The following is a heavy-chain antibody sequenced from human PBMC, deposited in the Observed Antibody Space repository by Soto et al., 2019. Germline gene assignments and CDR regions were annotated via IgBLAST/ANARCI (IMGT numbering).Heavy chain of an antibody. CDR1: GFTVSNNY. V-gene: IGHV3-66*01. D-gene: IGHD3-16*01. Sequence: TGGSLRLSCAASGFTVSNNYISWVRQAPGKGLEWVSVIYSGGNTYYADSVKGRFTISRDNSKNTLYLQMNSLRVEDTAVYYCARGGGGVPIDYWGQGTLVTVSS. J-gene: IGHJ4*02. CDR3: ARGGGGVPIDY. CDR2: IYSGGNT.